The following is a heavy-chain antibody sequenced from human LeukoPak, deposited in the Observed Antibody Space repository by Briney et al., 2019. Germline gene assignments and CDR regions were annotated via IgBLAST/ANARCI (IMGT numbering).Heavy chain of an antibody. CDR3: ATSSWYRLAY. D-gene: IGHD6-13*01. CDR1: GITFDYHA. J-gene: IGHJ4*02. CDR2: SRNKADSYTA. Sequence: PGGSLRLSCVVSGITFDYHALSWVRQDPGKGLEWVGRSRNKADSYTAEYAASVKGRFTISRDESKNSLYLQISSLETEDAAVYYCATSSWYRLAYWGQGSLVTVSS. V-gene: IGHV3-72*01.